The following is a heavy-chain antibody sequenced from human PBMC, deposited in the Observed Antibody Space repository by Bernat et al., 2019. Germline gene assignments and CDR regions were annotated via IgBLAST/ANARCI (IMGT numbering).Heavy chain of an antibody. J-gene: IGHJ6*02. D-gene: IGHD3-3*01. CDR2: INPNSGGT. CDR3: ARDRSRYYDFWSGPDYGMDV. V-gene: IGHV1-2*04. Sequence: QVQLVQSGAEVKKPGASVKVSCKASGYTFTGYYMHWVRQAPGQGLEWMGWINPNSGGTNYAQKFQGWVTMTRDTAICTACMELRRLRSDDTAVYCCARDRSRYYDFWSGPDYGMDVWGQGTTVTVSS. CDR1: GYTFTGYY.